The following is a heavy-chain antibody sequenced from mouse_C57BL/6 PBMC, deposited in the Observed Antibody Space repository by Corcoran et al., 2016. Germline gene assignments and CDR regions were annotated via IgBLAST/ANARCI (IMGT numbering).Heavy chain of an antibody. CDR3: ARSEDYYGGDY. Sequence: EVQLQQSGPVLVKPGASVKMSCKASGYTFTDYYMNWVKQSHGKSLEWIGVINPYNGGTSYNQKFKGKATLTVDKSSSTAYMELNSLTSEDSAVYDCARSEDYYGGDYWGQGTTLTVSS. CDR2: INPYNGGT. V-gene: IGHV1-19*01. CDR1: GYTFTDYY. J-gene: IGHJ2*01. D-gene: IGHD1-2*01.